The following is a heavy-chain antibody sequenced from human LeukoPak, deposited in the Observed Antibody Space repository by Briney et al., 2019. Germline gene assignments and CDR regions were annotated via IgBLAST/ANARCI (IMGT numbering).Heavy chain of an antibody. D-gene: IGHD7-27*01. CDR3: AKDYWGLQSLSTWCFDL. J-gene: IGHJ2*01. Sequence: PGGSLRLSCAASGFTFSSYGMHWVRQAPGKGLEWVAVISYDGSNKYYADSVKGRFTISRDNSKNTLFLQMNSLRPEDTAVYYCAKDYWGLQSLSTWCFDLWGRGTLVTVSS. CDR1: GFTFSSYG. CDR2: ISYDGSNK. V-gene: IGHV3-30*18.